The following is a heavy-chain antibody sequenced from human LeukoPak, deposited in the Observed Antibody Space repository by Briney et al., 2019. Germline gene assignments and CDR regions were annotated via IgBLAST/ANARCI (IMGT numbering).Heavy chain of an antibody. Sequence: GGSLRLSCAASGFTFSSYAMSWVRQAPGKGLEWVSAISGSGGSTYYADSVKGRFTISRDNAKNSLYLQMNSLRAEDTAVYYCASRQGSHLSKALDYWGQGTLVTVSS. J-gene: IGHJ4*02. V-gene: IGHV3-23*01. D-gene: IGHD1-26*01. CDR2: ISGSGGST. CDR1: GFTFSSYA. CDR3: ASRQGSHLSKALDY.